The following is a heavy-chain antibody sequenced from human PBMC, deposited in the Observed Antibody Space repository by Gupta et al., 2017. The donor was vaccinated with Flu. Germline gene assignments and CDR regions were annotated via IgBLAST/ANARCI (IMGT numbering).Heavy chain of an antibody. D-gene: IGHD1-26*01. J-gene: IGHJ4*02. CDR2: ISGSGDST. CDR3: AKDPSFSYGDSFDW. Sequence: EVQLLESGGGLVQPGGSLRLSCAASGFTFSSSAMNWVRQAPGKGLEWFSTISGSGDSTYFADSVGGRFTISRDNSRNTLYLQMNSLRAEDTAVYYCAKDPSFSYGDSFDWWGQGTLVTVSS. CDR1: GFTFSSSA. V-gene: IGHV3-23*01.